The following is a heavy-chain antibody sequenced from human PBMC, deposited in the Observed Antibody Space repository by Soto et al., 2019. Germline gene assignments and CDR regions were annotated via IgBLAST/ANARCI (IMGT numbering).Heavy chain of an antibody. J-gene: IGHJ4*02. CDR1: GYTFTSYG. Sequence: GPSVKVSCKASGYTFTSYGISWVRQAPGQGLEWMGWISAYNGNTNYAQKLQGRVTMTTDTSTSTAYMELRSLRSDDTAVYYCARDRYGSGSYYGEGYWGQGTLVTVSS. CDR2: ISAYNGNT. D-gene: IGHD3-10*01. V-gene: IGHV1-18*01. CDR3: ARDRYGSGSYYGEGY.